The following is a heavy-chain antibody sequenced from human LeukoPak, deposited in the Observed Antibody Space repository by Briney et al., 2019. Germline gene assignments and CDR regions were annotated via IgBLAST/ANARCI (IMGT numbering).Heavy chain of an antibody. D-gene: IGHD3-16*02. V-gene: IGHV3-13*01. CDR2: IGTAGDT. Sequence: GGSLRLSCAASGFTFSSYDTHWVRQATGKGLEWVPAIGTAGDTYYPGSVKGRFTISRENAKNSLYLQMNSLRAGDTAVYYCAPTMGLSLPLDYWGQGTLVTVSS. CDR3: APTMGLSLPLDY. CDR1: GFTFSSYD. J-gene: IGHJ4*02.